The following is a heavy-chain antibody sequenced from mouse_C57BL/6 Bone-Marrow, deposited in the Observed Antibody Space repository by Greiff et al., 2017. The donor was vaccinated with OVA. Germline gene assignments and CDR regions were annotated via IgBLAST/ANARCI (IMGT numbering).Heavy chain of an antibody. V-gene: IGHV14-4*01. D-gene: IGHD1-1*01. CDR3: TPSTVVDY. CDR2: IDPENGDT. Sequence: EVKVVESGAELVRPGASVKLSCTASGFNIKDDYMHWVKQRPEQGLEWIGWIDPENGDTEYASKFQGKATITADTSSNTAYLQLSSLTSEDTAVYYCTPSTVVDYWGQGTTLTVSS. J-gene: IGHJ2*01. CDR1: GFNIKDDY.